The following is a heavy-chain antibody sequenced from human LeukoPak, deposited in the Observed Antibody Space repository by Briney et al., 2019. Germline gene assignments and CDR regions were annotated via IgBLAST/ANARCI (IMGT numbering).Heavy chain of an antibody. CDR3: AKERTQTTSFDY. Sequence: GGSPRLSCAASGFTFSTYPMSWVRQAPGKGLEWVSLISGSGGATYYADSVKGRFAISRDNSKNTLYLQMNSLRAEDTAVYYCAKERTQTTSFDYWGQGTLVTVSS. V-gene: IGHV3-23*01. D-gene: IGHD2/OR15-2a*01. CDR2: ISGSGGAT. J-gene: IGHJ4*02. CDR1: GFTFSTYP.